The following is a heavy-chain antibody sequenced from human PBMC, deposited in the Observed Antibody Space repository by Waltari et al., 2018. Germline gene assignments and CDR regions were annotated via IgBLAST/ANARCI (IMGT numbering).Heavy chain of an antibody. V-gene: IGHV4-39*01. CDR1: DDSISSGDYY. Sequence: QLQLQESGPGLLKPSGTLSLTCTVYDDSISSGDYYWGWIRQSPGKGPEWIGSVYYSGSTSYNTSLKRRVTISVDTSKKQFSLKLSSVTAADTAVYYCARSLHIFRAAAGMFDYWGQGTLVTVSS. CDR3: ARSLHIFRAAAGMFDY. CDR2: VYYSGST. J-gene: IGHJ4*02. D-gene: IGHD6-13*01.